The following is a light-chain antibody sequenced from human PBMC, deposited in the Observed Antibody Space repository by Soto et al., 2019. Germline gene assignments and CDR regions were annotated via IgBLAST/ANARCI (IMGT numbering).Light chain of an antibody. CDR3: CSYAGSSTPWV. J-gene: IGLJ3*02. Sequence: QSVLTQPASVSGSPGQSITISCTGNSSDVGSYNLVSWYQQHPGKAPKLMIYEGSKRPSGVSNRFSGSKSGNTASLTISGLQAEDEADSYCCSYAGSSTPWVFGGGTKLTVL. CDR1: SSDVGSYNL. CDR2: EGS. V-gene: IGLV2-23*01.